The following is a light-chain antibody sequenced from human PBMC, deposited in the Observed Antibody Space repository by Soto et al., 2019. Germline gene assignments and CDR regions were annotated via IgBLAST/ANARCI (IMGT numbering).Light chain of an antibody. CDR3: QQRSNWPRGGT. J-gene: IGKJ4*01. CDR1: QSVSTY. CDR2: DAS. Sequence: EIVLTQSPVTLSLSPGERATLSCRASQSVSTYLVWYQQKPGQAPRLLISDASNRASGIPARFSGSGSGPDLTLNISSLEPEDFSVYYCQQRSNWPRGGTFGGGTKVEIK. V-gene: IGKV3-11*01.